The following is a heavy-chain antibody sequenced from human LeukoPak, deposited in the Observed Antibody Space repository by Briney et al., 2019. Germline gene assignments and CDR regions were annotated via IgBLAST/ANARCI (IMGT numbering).Heavy chain of an antibody. J-gene: IGHJ4*02. CDR2: INPNSGGT. CDR3: ARGVAGTPLTDY. V-gene: IGHV1-2*02. Sequence: ASVKVSCKSSGYTFTGYFVHWVRQAPGQGLEWMGWINPNSGGTNYAQKFQGRVTMTRDTSISIAYMELSRLRSDDTAVYYCARGVAGTPLTDYWGQGTPVTVSS. CDR1: GYTFTGYF. D-gene: IGHD6-19*01.